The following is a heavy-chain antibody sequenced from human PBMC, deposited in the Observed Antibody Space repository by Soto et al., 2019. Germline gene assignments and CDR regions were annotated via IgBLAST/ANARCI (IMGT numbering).Heavy chain of an antibody. J-gene: IGHJ4*02. CDR1: GFAFSTYS. V-gene: IGHV3-21*06. CDR3: AREGINNYNEFYFDS. CDR2: ISGSGNYT. D-gene: IGHD4-4*01. Sequence: EVQLVESGGGLVKPGGSLKLSCAASGFAFSTYSMSWVRQAPGKGLEWVSSISGSGNYTHYADFLRGRFTISRDNAKTSLFLQMDSLRAEVTAVYYCAREGINNYNEFYFDSWGQGTVVTVSS.